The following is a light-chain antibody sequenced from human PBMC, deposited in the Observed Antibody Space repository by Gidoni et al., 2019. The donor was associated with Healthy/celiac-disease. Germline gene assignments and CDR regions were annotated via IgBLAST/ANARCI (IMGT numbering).Light chain of an antibody. CDR3: QQSYSTPWT. Sequence: IQRTQSPSSLSASVADRVTITSRASQSIISYLTWYQQKPGTAPKHLIYAASSLQSGVPSRLSGSGSGTDFTLTISSLQPEDLATYYCQQSYSTPWTFGQGTKVEIK. J-gene: IGKJ1*01. CDR1: QSIISY. V-gene: IGKV1-39*01. CDR2: AAS.